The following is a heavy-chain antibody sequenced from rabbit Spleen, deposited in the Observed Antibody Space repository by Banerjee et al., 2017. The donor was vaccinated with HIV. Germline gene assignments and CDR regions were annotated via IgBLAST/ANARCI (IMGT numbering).Heavy chain of an antibody. CDR1: GFDFSAFG. D-gene: IGHD2-1*01. CDR3: VRDRANIGGDYGPYYFDL. CDR2: IDPLFDNT. J-gene: IGHJ4*01. Sequence: QEQLVESRGGLVTPGGSLTLSCKASGFDFSAFGMSWVRQAPGKGLEWIGYIDPLFDNTYYASWVNGRFTISRHNAQNTLYLQLNSLTAADTATYFCVRDRANIGGDYGPYYFDLWGQGTLVTVS. V-gene: IGHV1S47*01.